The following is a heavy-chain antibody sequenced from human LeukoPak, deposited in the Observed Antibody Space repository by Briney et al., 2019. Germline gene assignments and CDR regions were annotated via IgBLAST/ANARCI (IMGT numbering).Heavy chain of an antibody. CDR2: ISISSSTI. CDR1: DSSIRRYY. J-gene: IGHJ5*02. Sequence: LSLTCTVSDSSIRRYYWSWIRQAPGKGLEWVSYISISSSTIYYAESVKGRFTISRDNAKNSLYLQVNSLRAEDTAIYYCARGPPLFDPWGQGTLVTVSS. CDR3: ARGPPLFDP. V-gene: IGHV3-11*04.